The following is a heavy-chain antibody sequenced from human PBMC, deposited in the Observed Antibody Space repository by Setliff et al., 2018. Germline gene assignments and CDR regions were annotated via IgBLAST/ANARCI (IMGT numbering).Heavy chain of an antibody. J-gene: IGHJ5*02. V-gene: IGHV4-38-2*01. CDR3: ARGRRGNYDFWSGYSNWFDP. Sequence: KTSETLSLTCAVSGYSISSGNYWGWIRQPPGKGLEWIGSISHSGSAYYNPSLKSRVTISLDMSKNQFSLKLSSVTAADTAVYYCARGRRGNYDFWSGYSNWFDPWGQGTLVTVSS. CDR1: GYSISSGNY. CDR2: ISHSGSA. D-gene: IGHD3-3*01.